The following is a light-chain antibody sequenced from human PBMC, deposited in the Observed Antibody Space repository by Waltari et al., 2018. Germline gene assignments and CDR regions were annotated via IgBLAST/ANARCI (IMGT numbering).Light chain of an antibody. V-gene: IGLV2-11*01. CDR2: DVD. CDR1: TSDVGAYNY. Sequence: QSALTQPRSVSGSPGQSVTLSCTGTTSDVGAYNYVSWYQQRPGKAPKLVISDVDKRPSGVPDRFSGSKAGNTASLTISGLQTDDEADYYCCSYAGRYTSVFGGGTKVTVL. J-gene: IGLJ2*01. CDR3: CSYAGRYTSV.